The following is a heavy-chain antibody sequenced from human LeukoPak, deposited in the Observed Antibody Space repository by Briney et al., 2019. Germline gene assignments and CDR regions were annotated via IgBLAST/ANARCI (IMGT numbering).Heavy chain of an antibody. D-gene: IGHD3-10*01. CDR1: GDSVSSNSAA. CDR2: TYYRSKWYN. Sequence: SQTLSLTCAISGDSVSSNSAAWNWIRQSPSRGLEWLGRTYYRSKWYNDYAVSVKSRIIINPDTSKNQFSLQLNSVTPEDTAVYYCARARRDYYGSGSYYTIDYWGQGTLVTVSS. CDR3: ARARRDYYGSGSYYTIDY. V-gene: IGHV6-1*01. J-gene: IGHJ4*02.